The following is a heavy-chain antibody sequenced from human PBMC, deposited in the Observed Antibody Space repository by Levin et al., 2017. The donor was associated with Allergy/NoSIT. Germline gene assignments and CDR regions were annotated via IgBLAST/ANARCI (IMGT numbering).Heavy chain of an antibody. CDR3: ASRYSYGSGVAFDI. D-gene: IGHD5-18*01. J-gene: IGHJ3*02. Sequence: GGSLRLSCAASGFTVSSNYMSWVRQAPGKGLEWVSMIYSGGSTYYVDSVKGRFTISRDNSKNTLYLQMNSLRAEDTAVYYCASRYSYGSGVAFDIWGQGTTVTVSS. CDR1: GFTVSSNY. V-gene: IGHV3-53*01. CDR2: IYSGGST.